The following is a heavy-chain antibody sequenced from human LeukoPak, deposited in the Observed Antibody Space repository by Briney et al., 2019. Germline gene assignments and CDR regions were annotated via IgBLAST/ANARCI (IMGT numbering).Heavy chain of an antibody. CDR3: AKEGDYYGSGSYYKVDFDY. V-gene: IGHV3-21*01. J-gene: IGHJ4*02. D-gene: IGHD3-10*01. Sequence: GGSLRLSCAASGFTFSTYSMNWVRQAPGKGLEWVSSITRSSYIYYEDSVKGRFTISRDNAKNSLYLQMNSLRPEDTAVYYCAKEGDYYGSGSYYKVDFDYWGQGTLVTVSS. CDR1: GFTFSTYS. CDR2: ITRSSYI.